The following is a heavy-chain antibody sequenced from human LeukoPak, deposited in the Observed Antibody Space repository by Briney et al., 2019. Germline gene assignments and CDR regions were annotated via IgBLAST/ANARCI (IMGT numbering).Heavy chain of an antibody. CDR1: GFTFSTYW. D-gene: IGHD1-7*01. CDR3: ARVANWNYGYYYYYMDV. V-gene: IGHV3-7*01. Sequence: GGSLRLSCAASGFTFSTYWMSWVRQAPGKGLEWVANIKQDGGEKYYVDSVKGRFTISRDNAKNSLYLQINSLRAEDTAVYYCARVANWNYGYYYYYMDVWGKGTTVTVSS. CDR2: IKQDGGEK. J-gene: IGHJ6*03.